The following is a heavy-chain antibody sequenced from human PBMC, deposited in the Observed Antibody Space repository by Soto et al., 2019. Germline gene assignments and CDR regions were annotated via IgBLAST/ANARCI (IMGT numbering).Heavy chain of an antibody. V-gene: IGHV4-31*03. CDR3: ARGEDIVLVPAARSGFDP. J-gene: IGHJ5*02. CDR2: IYYSGST. CDR1: GGSISSGGYY. D-gene: IGHD2-2*01. Sequence: QVQLQESGPGLVKPSQTLSLTCTVSGGSISSGGYYWSWIRQHPGKGLEWIGYIYYSGSTYYNPYLKSRVTISVDTSKNQFSLKLSSVTAADTAVYYCARGEDIVLVPAARSGFDPWGQGTLVTVSS.